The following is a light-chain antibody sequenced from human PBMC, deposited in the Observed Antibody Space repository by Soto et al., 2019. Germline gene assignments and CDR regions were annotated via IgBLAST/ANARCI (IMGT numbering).Light chain of an antibody. J-gene: IGLJ3*02. V-gene: IGLV2-14*01. CDR2: DVI. CDR1: SSDVGGYNY. CDR3: SSYTSSTTLV. Sequence: QSALTQPASVSGSPGQSITISCTGTSSDVGGYNYVSWYQQYPGKAPKLMIYDVISRPSGVSNRFSGSKSGNTASLTISGLQAEDEADYYCSSYTSSTTLVFGGGTKVTVL.